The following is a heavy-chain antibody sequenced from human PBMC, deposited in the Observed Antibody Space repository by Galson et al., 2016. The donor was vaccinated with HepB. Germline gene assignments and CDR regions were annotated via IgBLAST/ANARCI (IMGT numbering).Heavy chain of an antibody. Sequence: SLRLSCAASGFTFSESCMTWIRQSPGKGLEWVSSISSRGGSAIHYADSVKGRFTISRDNAKNSLFLQMRSLRAEDTAVYFCATFIEEHSSFESWGQGTLVTVSS. D-gene: IGHD1/OR15-1a*01. CDR2: ISSRGGSAI. CDR1: GFTFSESC. V-gene: IGHV3-11*04. CDR3: ATFIEEHSSFES. J-gene: IGHJ4*02.